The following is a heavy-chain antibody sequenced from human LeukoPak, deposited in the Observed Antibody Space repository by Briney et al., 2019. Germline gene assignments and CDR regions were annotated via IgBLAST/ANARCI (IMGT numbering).Heavy chain of an antibody. CDR2: INHSGST. CDR3: ARGPYKYDGSGAFDI. V-gene: IGHV4-34*01. CDR1: GGSFSGYY. Sequence: PSETLSLTCAVYGGSFSGYYWSWIRQPPGKGLEWIGEINHSGSTNYNPSLESRVTMSVDTSKNQFSLKLSSVTAADTAVYYCARGPYKYDGSGAFDIWGQGTMVTVSS. D-gene: IGHD3-22*01. J-gene: IGHJ3*02.